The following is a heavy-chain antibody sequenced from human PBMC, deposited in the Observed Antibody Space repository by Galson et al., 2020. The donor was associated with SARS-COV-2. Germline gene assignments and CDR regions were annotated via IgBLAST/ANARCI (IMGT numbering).Heavy chain of an antibody. CDR2: ISGTSTNI. Sequence: GGSLSLSCAASGFTFSSYSINWVRQAPGKGLEWVSSISGTSTNIYYADSVKGRFTISRDNATNSLYLQMNSLGTEDTAVYYCTRERGYSYGYSDYWGQGTLVTVSS. CDR3: TRERGYSYGYSDY. V-gene: IGHV3-21*06. J-gene: IGHJ4*02. CDR1: GFTFSSYS. D-gene: IGHD5-18*01.